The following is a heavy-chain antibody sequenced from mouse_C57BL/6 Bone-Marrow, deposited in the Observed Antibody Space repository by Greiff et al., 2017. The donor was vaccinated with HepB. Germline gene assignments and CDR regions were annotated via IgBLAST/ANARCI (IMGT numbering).Heavy chain of an antibody. CDR3: ARDAGNYVAMDY. J-gene: IGHJ4*01. CDR1: GFTFSDFY. V-gene: IGHV7-1*01. D-gene: IGHD1-1*01. CDR2: SRNKANDYTT. Sequence: EVMLVESGGGLVQSGRSLRLSCATSGFTFSDFYMEWVRQAPGKGLEWIAASRNKANDYTTEYSASVKGRFIVSRDTSQSILYLQMNALRAEDTAIYYCARDAGNYVAMDYWGQGTSVTVSS.